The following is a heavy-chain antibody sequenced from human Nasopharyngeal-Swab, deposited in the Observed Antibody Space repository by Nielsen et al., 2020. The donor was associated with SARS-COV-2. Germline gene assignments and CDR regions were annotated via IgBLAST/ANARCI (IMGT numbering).Heavy chain of an antibody. D-gene: IGHD2-2*01. J-gene: IGHJ4*02. CDR1: GYTFTSYY. V-gene: IGHV1-46*01. CDR3: ARDLSGGVVVGY. Sequence: ASVQVSCKASGYTFTSYYMHWVRQAPGQGLEWMGIINPSGGSTSYAQKFQGRVTMTRDTSTSTVYMELSSLRSEDTAVYYCARDLSGGVVVGYWGQGTLVTVSS. CDR2: INPSGGST.